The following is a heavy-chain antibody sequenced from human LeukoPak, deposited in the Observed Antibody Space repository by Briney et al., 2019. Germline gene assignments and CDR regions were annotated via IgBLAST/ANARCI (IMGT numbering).Heavy chain of an antibody. CDR3: AKVGYGDYYFDY. J-gene: IGHJ4*02. Sequence: PGRSLRLSCAASGFTFSSYGMHWVRRAPGKGLEWVGVIWYDGSNNYYADSVKGRFTISRDNSKNTLYLQMNSLRAEDTAVYYCAKVGYGDYYFDYWGQGTLVTVSS. CDR2: IWYDGSNN. CDR1: GFTFSSYG. D-gene: IGHD4-17*01. V-gene: IGHV3-33*06.